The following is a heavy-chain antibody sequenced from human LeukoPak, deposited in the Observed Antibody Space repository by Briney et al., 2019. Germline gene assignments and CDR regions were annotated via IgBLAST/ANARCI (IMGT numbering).Heavy chain of an antibody. CDR3: ARDGSAAGLYFDY. D-gene: IGHD6-13*01. J-gene: IGHJ4*02. CDR1: GFTFSSYW. Sequence: GGSLRLSCAASGFTFSSYWMSWVRQAPGKGLEWVANIKQDGSEKHYVDSVKGRFTISRDNAKNSLYLQMISLRAEDTAVYYCARDGSAAGLYFDYWGQGTLVTVSS. V-gene: IGHV3-7*03. CDR2: IKQDGSEK.